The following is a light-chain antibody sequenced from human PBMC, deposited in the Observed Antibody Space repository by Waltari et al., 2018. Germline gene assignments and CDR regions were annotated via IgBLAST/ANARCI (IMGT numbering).Light chain of an antibody. Sequence: SYELTQPPSVSVSPGQAARITCSGDALPKQHAYWYQQKSGQAPVLVIDEDTKRPSGFPARFPGFSAGTMATLTISGDQVEDEAGYYCYSADSSGNHKGIFGGGTKVTVL. CDR2: EDT. V-gene: IGLV3-10*01. CDR1: ALPKQH. J-gene: IGLJ2*01. CDR3: YSADSSGNHKGI.